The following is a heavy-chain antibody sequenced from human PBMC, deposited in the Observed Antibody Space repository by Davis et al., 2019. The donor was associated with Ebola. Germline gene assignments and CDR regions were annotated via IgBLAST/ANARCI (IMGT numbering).Heavy chain of an antibody. V-gene: IGHV4-39*07. D-gene: IGHD3-22*01. J-gene: IGHJ4*02. CDR1: GDSISGSHYY. CDR3: ARNSSGFGYFDY. Sequence: PSETLSLTCSVSGDSISGSHYYWAWIRQSPGKGLEWIGSIYYSGSTHYNPSLKSRITISVDTSNNQFSLKMHSVTAADTAVYYCARNSSGFGYFDYWGQGTLVTVSS. CDR2: IYYSGST.